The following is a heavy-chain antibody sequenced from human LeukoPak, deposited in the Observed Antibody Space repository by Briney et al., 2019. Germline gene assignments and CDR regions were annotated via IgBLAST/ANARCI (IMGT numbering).Heavy chain of an antibody. D-gene: IGHD1-26*01. V-gene: IGHV1-46*01. CDR1: GYTFSSYH. CDR2: INPSFNPGVDVT. CDR3: ARAWEPIAGYYFDS. Sequence: ASVKVSCKASGYTFSSYHIHWVRQAPGQGLEWMGRINPSFNPGVDVTSYAQKFQGRITMTRDISTNTVYMELSSLTSEDTAVYYCARAWEPIAGYYFDSWGQGTLVTVSS. J-gene: IGHJ4*02.